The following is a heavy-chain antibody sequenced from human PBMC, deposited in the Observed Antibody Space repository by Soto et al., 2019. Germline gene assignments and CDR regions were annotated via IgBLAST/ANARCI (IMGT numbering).Heavy chain of an antibody. V-gene: IGHV3-74*01. J-gene: IGHJ4*02. Sequence: EAHLVESGGGLVQPRGSLRLSCAASGFTFSNYWIHWVRQAPGKGLVWVSRINSDGSSTNYADSVKGRFTIFRDNAKNTVYLQMNSLRAEDTAMFYCASSARGSYGDYTWGQGTLVTVSP. D-gene: IGHD4-17*01. CDR2: INSDGSST. CDR3: ASSARGSYGDYT. CDR1: GFTFSNYW.